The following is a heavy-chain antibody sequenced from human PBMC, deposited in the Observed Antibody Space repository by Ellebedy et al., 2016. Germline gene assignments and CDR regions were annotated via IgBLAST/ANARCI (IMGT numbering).Heavy chain of an antibody. CDR1: GFAFTNYA. J-gene: IGHJ4*02. CDR2: ISPIGVNT. D-gene: IGHD3-16*01. V-gene: IGHV3-23*01. Sequence: GESLKISCAASGFAFTNYAMNWVRQAPGKGLEWVSTISPIGVNTFYAGSVKGRFTISRDDSTNTMYLQMNSLRGEDTALYYCARRSNVYGPFDYWGQGTPVTVSS. CDR3: ARRSNVYGPFDY.